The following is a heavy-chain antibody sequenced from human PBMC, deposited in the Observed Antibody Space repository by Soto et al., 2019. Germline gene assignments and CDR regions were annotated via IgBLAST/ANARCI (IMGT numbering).Heavy chain of an antibody. CDR2: IKEDGSEQ. Sequence: GGSLRLSCAASGFSFSGDWMAWVRQAPGKGLEWVASIKEDGSEQGYVDSVEGRFSISRDNAMNSLYLQMNSLRAEDTAVYYCGSVGSGSQGGYVKNGFWGKGTLVTVSS. CDR3: GSVGSGSQGGYVKNGF. V-gene: IGHV3-7*05. J-gene: IGHJ1*01. D-gene: IGHD5-12*01. CDR1: GFSFSGDW.